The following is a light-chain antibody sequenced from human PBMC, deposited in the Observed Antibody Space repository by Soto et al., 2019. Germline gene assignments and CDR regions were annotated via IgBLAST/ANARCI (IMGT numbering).Light chain of an antibody. V-gene: IGKV3-15*01. CDR3: QQLSNWPWT. J-gene: IGKJ1*01. CDR1: QSVNSI. Sequence: DIVMTQSPATLSVSPGERATLSCRASQSVNSILAWYQQKPGQAPRLLIYSASTRAPGIPARFSGSGSGTEFTLTISSLQSEDFAVYYCQQLSNWPWTFGQGTKVEIK. CDR2: SAS.